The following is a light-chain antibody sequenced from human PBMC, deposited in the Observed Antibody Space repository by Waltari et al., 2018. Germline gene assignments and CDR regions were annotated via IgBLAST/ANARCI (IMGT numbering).Light chain of an antibody. V-gene: IGKV3-20*01. CDR1: QTVSTIA. CDR2: STY. J-gene: IGKJ4*01. CDR3: QQYDGIVVT. Sequence: EIVLTQSPGPLSLSPGDRDTLSCRASQTVSTIALSWYQQKPGQAPRVLIYSTYNRATGIPDRFSGSGSGTDFTLTINRLAPEDFAMYYCQQYDGIVVTFGGGTKVEI.